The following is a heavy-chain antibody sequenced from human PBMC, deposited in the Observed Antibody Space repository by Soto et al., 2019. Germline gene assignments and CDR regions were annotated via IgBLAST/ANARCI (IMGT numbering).Heavy chain of an antibody. V-gene: IGHV3-74*01. CDR3: VRLTWTYDRDY. CDR1: GFTFTTSD. D-gene: IGHD3-3*01. CDR2: INGDGSDT. J-gene: IGHJ4*02. Sequence: GGSLRLSCVASGFTFTTSDMGWVRRAPGKGLVWVSRINGDGSDTSYADSVKGRFTISRDNAKNTLYLQMDSLRDEDTAVYYCVRLTWTYDRDYWGQGTLVTVSS.